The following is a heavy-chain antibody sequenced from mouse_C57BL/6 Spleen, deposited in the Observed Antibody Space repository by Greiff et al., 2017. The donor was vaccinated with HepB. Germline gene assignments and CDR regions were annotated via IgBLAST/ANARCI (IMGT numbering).Heavy chain of an antibody. CDR1: GYSITSGYY. CDR2: ISYDGSN. V-gene: IGHV3-6*01. D-gene: IGHD2-1*01. CDR3: ARAYGNYPWYFDV. J-gene: IGHJ1*03. Sequence: EVQLQQSGPGLVKPSQSLSLTCSVTGYSITSGYYWNWIRQFPGNKLEWMGYISYDGSNNYNPSLKNRISITRDTSKNQFFLKLNSVTTEDTATYYCARAYGNYPWYFDVWGTGTTVTVSS.